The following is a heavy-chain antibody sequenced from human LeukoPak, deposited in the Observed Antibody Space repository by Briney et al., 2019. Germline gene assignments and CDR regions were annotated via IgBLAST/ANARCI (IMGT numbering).Heavy chain of an antibody. D-gene: IGHD1-26*01. Sequence: PGGSLRLSCAASGFTFSSYGMHWVRQAPGKGLEWVAFIRYDGSNKYYADSVKGRFTISRDNSKNALYLQMNSLRAEDTAVYYCAKDHDTSGSYSFDYWGQGTLVTVSS. CDR1: GFTFSSYG. J-gene: IGHJ4*02. V-gene: IGHV3-30*02. CDR3: AKDHDTSGSYSFDY. CDR2: IRYDGSNK.